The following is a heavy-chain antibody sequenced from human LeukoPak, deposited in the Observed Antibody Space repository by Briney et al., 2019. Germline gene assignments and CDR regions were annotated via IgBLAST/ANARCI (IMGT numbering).Heavy chain of an antibody. CDR3: ARDRITMVRGALRYYGMDV. Sequence: SETLSLTCTVSGGSINNYYWSWIRQPPGKGLEWIGYIYYSGSANYNPSLKSRVTISVDTSKNQFSLKLNSVTAADTAVYYCARDRITMVRGALRYYGMDVWGQGTTVTVSS. CDR1: GGSINNYY. CDR2: IYYSGSA. D-gene: IGHD3-10*01. V-gene: IGHV4-59*01. J-gene: IGHJ6*02.